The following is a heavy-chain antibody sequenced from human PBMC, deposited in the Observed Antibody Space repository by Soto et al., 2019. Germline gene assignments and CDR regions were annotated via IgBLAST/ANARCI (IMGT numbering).Heavy chain of an antibody. CDR2: MNPNSGNT. CDR1: GYTLTSYD. D-gene: IGHD4-17*01. J-gene: IGHJ6*02. CDR3: ARGGGHGDYVSYYYYGMDV. V-gene: IGHV1-8*01. Sequence: ASVKVSCKASGYTLTSYDINWVRQATGQGLEWMGWMNPNSGNTGYAQKFQGRVTMTRNTSISTAYMELSSLRSEDTAVYYCARGGGHGDYVSYYYYGMDVWGQGTTVTVSS.